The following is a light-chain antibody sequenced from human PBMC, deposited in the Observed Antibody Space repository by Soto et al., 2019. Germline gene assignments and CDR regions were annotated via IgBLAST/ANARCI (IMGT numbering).Light chain of an antibody. J-gene: IGLJ2*01. CDR1: SSDVGGYNY. CDR3: SSYGSSTPVV. Sequence: QSALTQPASVSGSPGQSITMSCTGTSSDVGGYNYVSWYQQHPGTAPKLMIYDVSYRPSGVSNRFSGSKSGNTASLTISGLQAEDEADYYCSSYGSSTPVVFGGGTKLTVL. CDR2: DVS. V-gene: IGLV2-14*01.